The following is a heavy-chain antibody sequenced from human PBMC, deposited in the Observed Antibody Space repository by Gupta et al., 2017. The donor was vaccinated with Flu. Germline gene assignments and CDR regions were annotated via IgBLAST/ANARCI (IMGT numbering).Heavy chain of an antibody. Sequence: QVQLVESGGGVVQPGRSLRLSCAASGFTFSSYGMHWVRQAPGKGLEWVAVISYDGSNKYYADSVKGRFTISRDNSKNTLYLQMNSLRAEDTAVYYCAKNYKRSQQWAGTVSPLDYWGQGTLVTVSS. CDR1: GFTFSSYG. J-gene: IGHJ4*02. V-gene: IGHV3-30*18. CDR3: AKNYKRSQQWAGTVSPLDY. D-gene: IGHD6-19*01. CDR2: ISYDGSNK.